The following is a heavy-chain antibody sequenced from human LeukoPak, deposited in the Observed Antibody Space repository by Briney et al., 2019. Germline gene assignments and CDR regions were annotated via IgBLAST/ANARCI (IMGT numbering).Heavy chain of an antibody. Sequence: GGSLRLSCAASGFTFNNYAMNWVRQTPGKGLEWVSVITGTGDTTYYTDSVKGRFTISRDNSKNTLYLQMNSLRAEDTAVYYCAKDWGKFSSSWYDYWGQETLVTVSS. V-gene: IGHV3-23*01. CDR1: GFTFNNYA. CDR3: AKDWGKFSSSWYDY. CDR2: ITGTGDTT. D-gene: IGHD6-13*01. J-gene: IGHJ4*02.